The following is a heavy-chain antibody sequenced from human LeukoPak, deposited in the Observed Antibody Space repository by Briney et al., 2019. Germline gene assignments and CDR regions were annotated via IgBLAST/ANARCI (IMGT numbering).Heavy chain of an antibody. CDR2: MNPNSGNT. V-gene: IGHV1-8*01. J-gene: IGHJ5*02. D-gene: IGHD3-10*01. CDR1: GYTFISYD. CDR3: ARFGEYSNWFDP. Sequence: ASVKVSFKSSGYTFISYDFNWVRQATGQGLEWMGWMNPNSGNTGYAQKFQGRVTMTRSTSINTAYMELSSLTSDDTAVYYCARFGEYSNWFDPWGQGTLVIVSS.